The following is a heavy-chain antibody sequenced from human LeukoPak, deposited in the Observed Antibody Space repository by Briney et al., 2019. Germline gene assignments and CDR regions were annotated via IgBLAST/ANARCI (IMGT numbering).Heavy chain of an antibody. Sequence: KPSETLSLTCAVYGGSFSGYYWSWIRQPPGKGLEWIGETNHSGSTNYNPSLKSRVTISVDTSKNQFSVKLSSVTAADTAVYYCARSIRGYSSGWYYFDYWGQGTLITVSS. V-gene: IGHV4-34*01. CDR2: TNHSGST. CDR1: GGSFSGYY. J-gene: IGHJ4*02. CDR3: ARSIRGYSSGWYYFDY. D-gene: IGHD6-19*01.